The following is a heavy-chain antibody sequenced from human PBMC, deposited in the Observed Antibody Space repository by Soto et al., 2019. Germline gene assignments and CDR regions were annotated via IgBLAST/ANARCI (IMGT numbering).Heavy chain of an antibody. CDR1: GFTFSSYA. D-gene: IGHD3-22*01. J-gene: IGHJ4*02. CDR3: AKDIYYDSSGYPDY. Sequence: GGSLRLSCAASGFTFSSYAMSWVRQAPGKGLEWVSVISGSDDSTYYADSVKGRFTISRDNAKNSLYLQMNSLRAEDTAVYYCAKDIYYDSSGYPDYWGQGTLVTVSS. V-gene: IGHV3-23*01. CDR2: ISGSDDST.